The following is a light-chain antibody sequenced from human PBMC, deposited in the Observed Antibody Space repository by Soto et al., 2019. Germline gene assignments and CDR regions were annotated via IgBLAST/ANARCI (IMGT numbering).Light chain of an antibody. CDR2: GAS. V-gene: IGKV3-20*01. CDR3: QQYGSSPQT. CDR1: QSVSSSY. Sequence: EIVLTQSPGTLSLSPGERATLSCRASQSVSSSYLAWYQQKPGQAPRLLIYGASSRATGIPDRFSGRGSGTDFTLNISRLEPEDFAVYYCQQYGSSPQTFGQGTKVEIK. J-gene: IGKJ1*01.